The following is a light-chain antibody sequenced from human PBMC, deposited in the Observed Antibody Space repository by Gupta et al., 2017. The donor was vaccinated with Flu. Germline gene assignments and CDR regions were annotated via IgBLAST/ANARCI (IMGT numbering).Light chain of an antibody. CDR1: EDISNY. J-gene: IGKJ3*01. CDR3: QQFDDGPHIS. Sequence: DIQMTQSPSSLSASVADRVAITCQANEDISNYLNWYQQKPGKAPKLLIHETSTLETGVPSRFSGTGSGLEFTLTINNLQAEDTATYFCQQFDDGPHISFGPGTKVDV. V-gene: IGKV1-33*01. CDR2: ETS.